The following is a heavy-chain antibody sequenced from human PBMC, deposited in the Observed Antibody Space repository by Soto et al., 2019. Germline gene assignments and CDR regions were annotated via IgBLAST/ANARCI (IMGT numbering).Heavy chain of an antibody. V-gene: IGHV1-18*04. Sequence: GXSVKVSSNASVYTFTSYGISWVRQAPGQGREWMGWISAYNVNTNYAQKLQGRVTMTTDTSTSTAYMELRSLRSYDTAVYYCARVSGWASSGYWGQGSLVTVSS. CDR2: ISAYNVNT. CDR3: ARVSGWASSGY. D-gene: IGHD6-19*01. J-gene: IGHJ4*02. CDR1: VYTFTSYG.